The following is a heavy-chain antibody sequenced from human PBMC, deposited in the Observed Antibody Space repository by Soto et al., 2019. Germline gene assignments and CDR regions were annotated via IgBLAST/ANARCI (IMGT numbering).Heavy chain of an antibody. CDR1: GFTFSSYG. Sequence: GGSLRLSCAASGFTFSSYGMHWVRQAPGKGLEWVAVIWYDGSNKYYADSVKGRFTISRDNSKNTLYLQMNSLRAEDTAVYYCAGALSYCSGGSCYSPSFDYWGQGTLVTVSS. CDR3: AGALSYCSGGSCYSPSFDY. V-gene: IGHV3-33*01. D-gene: IGHD2-15*01. J-gene: IGHJ4*02. CDR2: IWYDGSNK.